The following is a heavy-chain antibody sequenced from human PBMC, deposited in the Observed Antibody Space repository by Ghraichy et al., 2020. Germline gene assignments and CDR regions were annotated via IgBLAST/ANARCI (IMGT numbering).Heavy chain of an antibody. J-gene: IGHJ3*01. V-gene: IGHV3-23*01. Sequence: GGSLRLSCAASEFTFDGYPMTWVRQAPGKGLEWVSTFGADGRSTFYADSVKGRFTISRDESKSTMYLQMNSLRAEDTAVYCCAKEGGRLGEGAFDVWGQGTMVTVSS. CDR1: EFTFDGYP. CDR3: AKEGGRLGEGAFDV. CDR2: FGADGRST. D-gene: IGHD3-10*01.